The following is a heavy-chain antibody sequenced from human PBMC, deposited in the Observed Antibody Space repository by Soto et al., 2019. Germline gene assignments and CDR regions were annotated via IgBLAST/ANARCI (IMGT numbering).Heavy chain of an antibody. V-gene: IGHV3-30*18. Sequence: QVQLVESGGGVVQPGRSLRLSCAASGFTFSHYAVHWVRQAPGKGLEWVAVISYDADSKYYADSVKGRFTISRDNSKNTLHLQMNGLRADDTAVYYCAKDFPSIAETHYAMDVWGPGTTVTVSS. D-gene: IGHD2-15*01. CDR3: AKDFPSIAETHYAMDV. CDR1: GFTFSHYA. CDR2: ISYDADSK. J-gene: IGHJ6*02.